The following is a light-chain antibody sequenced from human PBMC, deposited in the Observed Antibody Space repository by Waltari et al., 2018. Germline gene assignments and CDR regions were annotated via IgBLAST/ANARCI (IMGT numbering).Light chain of an antibody. Sequence: QSVLTQPPSVSAAPGQKVTISCSGSNNYISWYQHLPGTAPKLLIYDNNKRPSGIPDRFSGSKSGTSATLGITEFPTGDEADYYCGTWDTSLSFWVFGGGTKLTVL. CDR1: NNY. CDR2: DNN. J-gene: IGLJ3*02. CDR3: GTWDTSLSFWV. V-gene: IGLV1-51*01.